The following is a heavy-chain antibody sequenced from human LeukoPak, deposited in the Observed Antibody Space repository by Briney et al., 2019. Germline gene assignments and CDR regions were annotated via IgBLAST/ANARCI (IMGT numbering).Heavy chain of an antibody. D-gene: IGHD6-19*01. V-gene: IGHV3-53*01. Sequence: QPGGSLRLSCAASGFTVSSYYMSWVRQAPGKGLEWVSVIYSGGSTYSADSVRGRSTISRDNSKNTLYLQMSSLRAEATAVYYCAREQIAVTGKRYYFYGMDVRGQGTTVTVSS. CDR3: AREQIAVTGKRYYFYGMDV. J-gene: IGHJ6*02. CDR1: GFTVSSYY. CDR2: IYSGGST.